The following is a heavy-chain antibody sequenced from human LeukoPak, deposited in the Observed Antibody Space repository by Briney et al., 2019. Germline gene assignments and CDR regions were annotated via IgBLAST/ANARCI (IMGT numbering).Heavy chain of an antibody. CDR2: IKQDGSEK. Sequence: GGSLRLSCAASGFTFSSYWMAWVRQVPGKGLEWVANIKQDGSEKYYVDSVKGRFTISRDNAKNSLYLQMNSLRVEDTAVYYCAKDRNYDSSGTFDYWGQGTLVTVSS. CDR3: AKDRNYDSSGTFDY. D-gene: IGHD3-22*01. V-gene: IGHV3-7*03. J-gene: IGHJ4*02. CDR1: GFTFSSYW.